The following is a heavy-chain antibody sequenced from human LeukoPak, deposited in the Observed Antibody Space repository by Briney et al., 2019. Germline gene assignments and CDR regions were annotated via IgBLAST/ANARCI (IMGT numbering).Heavy chain of an antibody. D-gene: IGHD5-18*01. J-gene: IGHJ4*02. CDR3: AKMAGYSYGYKYFDY. CDR1: GFTVSSNY. CDR2: IYSGGST. V-gene: IGHV3-53*01. Sequence: GGSLRLSCAASGFTVSSNYMSWVRQAPGEGLEWVSVIYSGGSTYYADSVQGRFTISRDNSKNTLYLQMNSLGAEDTAVYYCAKMAGYSYGYKYFDYWGQGTLVTISS.